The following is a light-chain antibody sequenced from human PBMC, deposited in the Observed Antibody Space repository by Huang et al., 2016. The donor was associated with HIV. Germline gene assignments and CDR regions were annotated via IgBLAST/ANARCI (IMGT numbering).Light chain of an antibody. CDR3: QQYGSLPLT. CDR1: QDIRNY. Sequence: DIQMTQSPSSLSASVGDRVTITCQASQDIRNYLNWYQQKPGKAPNLLIYDASNLESGVPSRFSGSGTGIDFTFTISSLQPEDIATYHCQQYGSLPLTFGGGTKVEIK. J-gene: IGKJ4*01. V-gene: IGKV1-33*01. CDR2: DAS.